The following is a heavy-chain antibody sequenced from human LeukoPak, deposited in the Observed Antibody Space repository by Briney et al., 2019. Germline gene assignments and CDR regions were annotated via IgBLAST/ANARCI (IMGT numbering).Heavy chain of an antibody. Sequence: PSETLSLTXTVSGGSISSYYWSWIRQPPGKGLEWIGYIYYSGSTNYNPSLKSRVIISVDTSKNQFSLKLSSVTAADTAVYYCARGGPTYYFDYWGQGTLVTVSS. CDR1: GGSISSYY. V-gene: IGHV4-59*01. CDR2: IYYSGST. CDR3: ARGGPTYYFDY. J-gene: IGHJ4*02. D-gene: IGHD3-16*01.